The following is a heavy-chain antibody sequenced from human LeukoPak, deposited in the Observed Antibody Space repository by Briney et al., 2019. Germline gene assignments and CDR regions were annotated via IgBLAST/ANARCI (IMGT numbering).Heavy chain of an antibody. CDR3: SSPYNGIPTIGAVF. D-gene: IGHD1-14*01. Sequence: GGFLRLSCAASGFTVSSNYMSWVRQAPGKGLEGVSAISYDGRNVVYADSVKGRFTISKDNSKNTLSLQMNSLRAEDTAVYYCSSPYNGIPTIGAVFWGQGTLVTVSS. V-gene: IGHV3-30*03. CDR1: GFTVSSNY. J-gene: IGHJ4*02. CDR2: ISYDGRNV.